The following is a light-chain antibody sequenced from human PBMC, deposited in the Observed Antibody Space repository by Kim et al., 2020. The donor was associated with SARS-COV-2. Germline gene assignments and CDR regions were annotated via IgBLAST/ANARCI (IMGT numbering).Light chain of an antibody. CDR3: QAWDSSTGV. Sequence: SYELTQPPSVSVSPGQTASITCSGDKLGDKYVCWYQQKPGQSPVRVIYEDSRRPSGIPERFLGSNSGNTATLTISGTQAMDEADHYCQAWDSSTGVFGGGTQLTVL. CDR2: EDS. J-gene: IGLJ3*02. V-gene: IGLV3-1*01. CDR1: KLGDKY.